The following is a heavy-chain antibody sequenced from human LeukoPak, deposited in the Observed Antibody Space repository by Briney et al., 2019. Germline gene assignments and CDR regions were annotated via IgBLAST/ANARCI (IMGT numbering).Heavy chain of an antibody. CDR2: VYYTGHT. CDR1: GVSINSPTFH. CDR3: ARQGRKLGFFDF. Sequence: PSETLSPTCLVSGVSINSPTFHWALIRQPPGKGLEWIGTVYYTGHTFSNPSLSSRLTISLVTSESHFSLRLSSVTAADTAVYYCARQGRKLGFFDFWGQGILVTVSS. D-gene: IGHD1-26*01. J-gene: IGHJ4*02. V-gene: IGHV4-39*01.